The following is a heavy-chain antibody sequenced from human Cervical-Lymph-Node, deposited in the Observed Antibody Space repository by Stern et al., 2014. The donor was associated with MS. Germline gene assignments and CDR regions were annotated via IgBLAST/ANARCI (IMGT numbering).Heavy chain of an antibody. V-gene: IGHV3-23*01. J-gene: IGHJ4*02. D-gene: IGHD6-25*01. Sequence: EVQLLESGGDLVQPGGSLRLSCAASGFTFSAYAMSWVRQSPGGGLEWVSVISNSGADTYYADSVKGRFTISRDDSKNTLYLQMNSLRAEDTAVYYCARYQRGPTYYFDHWGQGTLVTVSS. CDR3: ARYQRGPTYYFDH. CDR1: GFTFSAYA. CDR2: ISNSGADT.